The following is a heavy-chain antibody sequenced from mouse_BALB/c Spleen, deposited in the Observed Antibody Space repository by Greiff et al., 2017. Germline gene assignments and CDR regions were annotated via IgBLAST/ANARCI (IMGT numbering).Heavy chain of an antibody. V-gene: IGHV6-6*02. D-gene: IGHD1-1*01. CDR2: IRLKSNNYAT. CDR1: GFTFSNYW. J-gene: IGHJ1*01. Sequence: EVQLQQSGGGLVQPGGSMKLSCVASGFTFSNYWMNWVRQSPEKGLEWVAEIRLKSNNYATHYAESVKGRFTISRDDSKSSVYLQMNNLRAEDTGIYYGTRENYDWYFDVWGAGTTVTVSS. CDR3: TRENYDWYFDV.